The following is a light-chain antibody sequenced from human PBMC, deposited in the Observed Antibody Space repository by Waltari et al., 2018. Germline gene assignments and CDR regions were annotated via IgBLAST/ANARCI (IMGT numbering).Light chain of an antibody. J-gene: IGLJ3*02. CDR2: GTT. Sequence: QAVVTQEPSLTVSPGGTVTLTCGSSTGAVTSGHYPYWVQQKPGQVPRTLIYGTTNKHPWTPGRFSGSLRGGKAALSLSGAEPEDEAEYSCWRWDRGAWGVFGGGTKLSVL. V-gene: IGLV7-46*01. CDR1: TGAVTSGHY. CDR3: WRWDRGAWGV.